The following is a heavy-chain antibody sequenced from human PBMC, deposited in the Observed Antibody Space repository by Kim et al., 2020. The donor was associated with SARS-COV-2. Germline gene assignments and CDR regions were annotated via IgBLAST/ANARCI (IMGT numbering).Heavy chain of an antibody. J-gene: IGHJ4*01. CDR1: GGSFSGYY. V-gene: IGHV4-34*01. Sequence: SETLSLTCAVYGGSFSGYYWSWIRQPPGKGLEWIGEINHSGSTNYNPSLKSRVTISVDTSKNQFSLKLSSVTAADTAVYYCARGRDYYDSSGYYFDYWG. D-gene: IGHD3-22*01. CDR2: INHSGST. CDR3: ARGRDYYDSSGYYFDY.